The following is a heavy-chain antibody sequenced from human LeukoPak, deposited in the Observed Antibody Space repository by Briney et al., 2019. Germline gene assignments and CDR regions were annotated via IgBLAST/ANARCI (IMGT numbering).Heavy chain of an antibody. CDR3: ARVRYSGYDRSTLDY. D-gene: IGHD5-12*01. Sequence: ASVKVSCKASGYTFTSYGISWVRQAPGQGLEWMGWISAYNGNTNYAQKLQGRVTMTTDTSTSTAYMELRSLRSDDTAVYYCARVRYSGYDRSTLDYWGQGTLVTVSS. CDR2: ISAYNGNT. CDR1: GYTFTSYG. J-gene: IGHJ4*02. V-gene: IGHV1-18*01.